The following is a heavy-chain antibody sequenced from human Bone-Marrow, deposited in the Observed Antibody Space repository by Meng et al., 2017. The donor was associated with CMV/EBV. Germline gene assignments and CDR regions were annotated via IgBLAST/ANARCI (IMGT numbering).Heavy chain of an antibody. D-gene: IGHD1-26*01. CDR2: INPDGSST. Sequence: EVGPVQCGGGLAQPGGSLSLSCVASGFTVSSYWMHWVRQAPGKGLVWVSRINPDGSSTAYADSVKGRFTISRDNAKNTLYLQMNGLRADDTAVYYCARGVGESLGWEMGYWGQGNLVTVSS. CDR3: ARGVGESLGWEMGY. J-gene: IGHJ4*02. CDR1: GFTVSSYW. V-gene: IGHV3-74*03.